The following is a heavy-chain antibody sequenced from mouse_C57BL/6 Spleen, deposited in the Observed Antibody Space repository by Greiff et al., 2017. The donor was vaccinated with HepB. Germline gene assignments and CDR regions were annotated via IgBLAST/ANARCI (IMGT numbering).Heavy chain of an antibody. J-gene: IGHJ3*01. CDR1: GYSITSGYD. CDR3: ARSDYYGSSSFAY. CDR2: ISYSGST. D-gene: IGHD1-1*01. V-gene: IGHV3-1*01. Sequence: EVQRVESGPGMVKPSQSLSLTCTVTGYSITSGYDWHWIRHFPGNKLEWMGYISYSGSTNYNPSLKSRISITHDTSKNHFFLKLNSVTTEDTATYYCARSDYYGSSSFAYWGQGTLVTVSA.